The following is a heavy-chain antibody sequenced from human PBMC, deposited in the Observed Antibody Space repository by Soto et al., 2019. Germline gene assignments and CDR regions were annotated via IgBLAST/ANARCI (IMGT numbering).Heavy chain of an antibody. J-gene: IGHJ4*02. Sequence: GGSLRLSCAASGFISSDFYMNWIRQAPGKGPEWLSYISGSGSPAWYADSVKGRFTISRDNAENTLTLEMTSLRAEDTAVYYCARDVSRATIGDFDLWGQGTLVTVSS. CDR1: GFISSDFY. CDR2: ISGSGSPA. D-gene: IGHD5-12*01. CDR3: ARDVSRATIGDFDL. V-gene: IGHV3-11*01.